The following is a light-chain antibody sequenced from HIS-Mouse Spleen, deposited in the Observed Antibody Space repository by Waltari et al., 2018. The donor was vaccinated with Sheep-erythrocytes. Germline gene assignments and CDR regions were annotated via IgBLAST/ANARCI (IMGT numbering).Light chain of an antibody. CDR2: DVS. CDR3: CSYAGSYTWV. CDR1: STDVGGYNY. J-gene: IGLJ3*02. V-gene: IGLV2-11*01. Sequence: QSALTQPRPVSGSPGQSVTISCTGTSTDVGGYNYVSWYQQHPGKAPKLMLYDVSKRPSGVPYRFSGSKSGNTASLTISGLQAEDEADYYCCSYAGSYTWVFGGGTKLTVL.